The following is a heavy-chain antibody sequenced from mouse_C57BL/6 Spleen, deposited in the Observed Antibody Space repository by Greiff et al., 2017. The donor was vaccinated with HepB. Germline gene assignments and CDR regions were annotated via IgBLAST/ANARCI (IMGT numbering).Heavy chain of an antibody. Sequence: VQLQQSGAELVKPGASVKLSCKASGYTFTSYWMHWVKQRPGQGLEWIGMIHPNSGSTNYNEKFKSKATLTVDKSSSTAYMQLSSLTSEDSAVYYCARDGYYGDYFDYWGQSTTLTVSS. CDR3: ARDGYYGDYFDY. V-gene: IGHV1-64*01. CDR2: IHPNSGST. J-gene: IGHJ2*01. CDR1: GYTFTSYW. D-gene: IGHD2-3*01.